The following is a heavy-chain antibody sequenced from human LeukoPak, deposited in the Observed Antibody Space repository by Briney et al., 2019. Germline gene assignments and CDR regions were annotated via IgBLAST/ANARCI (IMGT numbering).Heavy chain of an antibody. CDR2: ISYDGSNK. CDR1: GFTFSSYA. D-gene: IGHD4-23*01. Sequence: PGGSLRLSCAASGFTFSSYAMHWVRQAPGKGLEWVAVISYDGSNKYYADSVKGRFTISRDNSKNTLYLQMNSLRAEDTAVYYCARDHYGGNSFDYWGQGTLVTVSS. V-gene: IGHV3-30*04. CDR3: ARDHYGGNSFDY. J-gene: IGHJ4*02.